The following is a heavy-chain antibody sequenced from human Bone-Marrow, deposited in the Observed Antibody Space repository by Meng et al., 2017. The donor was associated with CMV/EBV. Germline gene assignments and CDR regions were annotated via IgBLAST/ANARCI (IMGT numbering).Heavy chain of an antibody. CDR2: IIPILGIA. Sequence: SVKVSCKASGGTFSSYTISWVRQAPGQGLEWMGRIIPILGIANYAQKFQGRVTITADKSTSTAYMELSSLRSEDTAVYYCARYSRMTAAIRPSYYYYGMDVWDQGTTVTVSS. J-gene: IGHJ6*02. D-gene: IGHD2-2*02. V-gene: IGHV1-69*02. CDR3: ARYSRMTAAIRPSYYYYGMDV. CDR1: GGTFSSYT.